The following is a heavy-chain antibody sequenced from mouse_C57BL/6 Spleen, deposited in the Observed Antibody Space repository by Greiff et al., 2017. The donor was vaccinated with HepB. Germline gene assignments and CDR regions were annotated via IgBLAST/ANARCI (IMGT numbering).Heavy chain of an antibody. CDR1: GFTFSNYW. V-gene: IGHV6-3*01. D-gene: IGHD4-1*02. J-gene: IGHJ3*01. Sequence: EVKVEESGGGLVQPGGSMKLSCVASGFTFSNYWMNWVRQSPEKGLEWVAQIRLKSDNYATHYAESVKGRFTISRDDSKSSVYLQMNNLRAEDTGIYYCTAQLGWFAYWGQGTPVTVSA. CDR3: TAQLGWFAY. CDR2: IRLKSDNYAT.